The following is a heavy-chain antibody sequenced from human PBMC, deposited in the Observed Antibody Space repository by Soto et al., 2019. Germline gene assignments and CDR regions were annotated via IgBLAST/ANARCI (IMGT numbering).Heavy chain of an antibody. CDR2: ISAYNGNT. CDR1: GCTFTSYG. D-gene: IGHD5-18*01. V-gene: IGHV1-18*04. Sequence: ASVKVSCKASGCTFTSYGISWVRQAPGQGLEWMGWISAYNGNTNYAQKLQGRVTMTTDTSTSTAYMELRSLRSDDTAVYYCARDLDTAMVAPFDYWGQGTLVTVSS. J-gene: IGHJ4*02. CDR3: ARDLDTAMVAPFDY.